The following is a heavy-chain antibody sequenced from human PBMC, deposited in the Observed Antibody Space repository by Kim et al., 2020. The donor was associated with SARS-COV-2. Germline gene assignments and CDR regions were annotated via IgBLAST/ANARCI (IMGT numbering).Heavy chain of an antibody. CDR3: ARSGSSWYNRANWYFDL. Sequence: SETLSLTCTVSGGSISSSSYYWGWIRQPPGKGLEWIGSIYYSGSTYYNPSLKSRVTISVDTSKNQFSLKLSSVTAADTAVYYCARSGSSWYNRANWYFDLWGRGTLVTVSS. J-gene: IGHJ2*01. D-gene: IGHD6-13*01. CDR1: GGSISSSSYY. CDR2: IYYSGST. V-gene: IGHV4-39*07.